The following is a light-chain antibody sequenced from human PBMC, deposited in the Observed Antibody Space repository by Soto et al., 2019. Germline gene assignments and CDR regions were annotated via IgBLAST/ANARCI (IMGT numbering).Light chain of an antibody. J-gene: IGKJ5*01. CDR2: WAS. CDR3: QQYHSTPIT. CDR1: QRLLSTSNNKNY. V-gene: IGKV4-1*01. Sequence: DLVMTQSQDSLAVSLGERATINCKSSQRLLSTSNNKNYLAWYQQKPGQPPKLFMFWASTRASGVPDRFSGSGSGTHFTLTISSLQTEDVAVYYCQQYHSTPITFGQGTRLEI.